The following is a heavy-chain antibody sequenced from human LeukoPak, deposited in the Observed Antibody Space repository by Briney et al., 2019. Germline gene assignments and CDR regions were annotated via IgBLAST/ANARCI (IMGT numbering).Heavy chain of an antibody. CDR1: GGTFSSYA. J-gene: IGHJ6*02. CDR3: ASPYTSGASSLSRGGYYYGMDV. Sequence: SVKVSCTASGGTFSSYAISWVRQAPGQGLEWMGGIIPIFGTANYAQKFQGRVTITADESTGTAYMELSSLRSEDTAVYYCASPYTSGASSLSRGGYYYGMDVWGQGTTVTVSS. D-gene: IGHD1-26*01. CDR2: IIPIFGTA. V-gene: IGHV1-69*01.